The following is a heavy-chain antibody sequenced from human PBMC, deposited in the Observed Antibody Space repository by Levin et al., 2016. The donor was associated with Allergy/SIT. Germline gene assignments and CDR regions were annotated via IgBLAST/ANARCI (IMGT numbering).Heavy chain of an antibody. CDR1: GDSITSDW. Sequence: SETLSLTCAVSGDSITSDWWSWVRQPPGKGLEWVGSFYSSGSTYHNPSLKSRVTISVDTSKNQFSLKMTSVTAADTAVYYCARHWDYWGQGNLVTVSS. CDR2: FYSSGST. J-gene: IGHJ4*02. CDR3: ARHWDY. V-gene: IGHV4-39*01.